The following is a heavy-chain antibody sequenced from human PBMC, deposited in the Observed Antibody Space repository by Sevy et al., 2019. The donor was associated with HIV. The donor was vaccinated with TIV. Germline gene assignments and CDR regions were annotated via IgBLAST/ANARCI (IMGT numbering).Heavy chain of an antibody. CDR1: GFTFSSYG. Sequence: GGCLRLSCAASGFTFSSYGMHWVRQAPGKGLEWVAVIWYDGSNKYYADSVKGRFTISRDNSKNTLYLQMNSLRAEDTAVYYCAQEGLDYYDSSGYSPKVGAFDIWGQGTMVTVSS. J-gene: IGHJ3*02. CDR2: IWYDGSNK. V-gene: IGHV3-33*06. CDR3: AQEGLDYYDSSGYSPKVGAFDI. D-gene: IGHD3-22*01.